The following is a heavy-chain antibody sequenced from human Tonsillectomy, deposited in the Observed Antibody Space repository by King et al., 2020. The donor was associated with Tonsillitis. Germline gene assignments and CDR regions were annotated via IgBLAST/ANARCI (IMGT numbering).Heavy chain of an antibody. CDR1: GLSFSDHY. Sequence: VQLVQSGGGLVQPGGVLILSCAASGLSFSDHYWEWVRQGPGKGVGGGGRTRNKPNIYTTEYAASLKGRFTISRDGSKNSVYLQMNSLKTEDTAVYFCVGGVVGAADHWGQGTLVTVSS. D-gene: IGHD1-26*01. J-gene: IGHJ4*02. V-gene: IGHV3-72*01. CDR2: TRNKPNIYTT. CDR3: VGGVVGAADH.